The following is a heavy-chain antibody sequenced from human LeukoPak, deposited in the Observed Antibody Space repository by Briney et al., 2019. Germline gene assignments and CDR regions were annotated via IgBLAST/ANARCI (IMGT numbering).Heavy chain of an antibody. CDR2: IIPILGIA. CDR1: GGTFSSYA. Sequence: SVKVSCKASGGTFSSYAISWVRQAPGQGLEWMGRIIPILGIANYAQKFQGRVTITTDESTSTAYMELSSLRSEDTAVYYCASSSWYGQEGYFQHWGQGTLVTVSS. CDR3: ASSSWYGQEGYFQH. D-gene: IGHD6-13*01. J-gene: IGHJ1*01. V-gene: IGHV1-69*04.